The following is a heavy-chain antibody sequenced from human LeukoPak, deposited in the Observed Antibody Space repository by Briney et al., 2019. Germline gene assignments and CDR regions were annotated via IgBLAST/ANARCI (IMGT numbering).Heavy chain of an antibody. CDR1: GFTFSSYW. CDR3: AKVYGSGSYLHHYDY. J-gene: IGHJ4*02. D-gene: IGHD3-10*01. CDR2: INDSGGST. Sequence: GGSLRLSCAGSGFTFSSYWMSWIRQAPGEGLEWVSVINDSGGSTYYADSVRGRFTISRDNSKNTLYLQMNSLRADDTAVYYCAKVYGSGSYLHHYDYWGQGTLVTVSS. V-gene: IGHV3-23*01.